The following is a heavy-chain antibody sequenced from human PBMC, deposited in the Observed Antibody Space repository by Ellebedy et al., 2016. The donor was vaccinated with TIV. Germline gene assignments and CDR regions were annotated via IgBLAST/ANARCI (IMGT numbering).Heavy chain of an antibody. V-gene: IGHV1-69*13. CDR1: GGTFSSYA. D-gene: IGHD3-10*01. CDR2: IIPIFGTA. J-gene: IGHJ5*02. Sequence: SVKVSCXASGGTFSSYAISWVRQAPGQGLEWMGGIIPIFGTANYAQKFQGRVTITADESTSTAYMELSSLRSEDTAVYYCARGKRFGELWGWFDPWGQGTLVTVSS. CDR3: ARGKRFGELWGWFDP.